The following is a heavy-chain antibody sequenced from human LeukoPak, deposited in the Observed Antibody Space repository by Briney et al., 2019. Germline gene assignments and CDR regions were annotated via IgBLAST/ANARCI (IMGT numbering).Heavy chain of an antibody. CDR2: ISGSGGST. V-gene: IGHV3-23*01. J-gene: IGHJ4*02. D-gene: IGHD3-16*02. Sequence: GGSLRLSCAASGFTFSSYAMSWVRQAPGKGREWGSAISGSGGSTYYADSVKGRFTISRDNSKNTLYLQMNSLRAEDTAVYYCAKGPGDYVWGSYRPPIYFDYWGQGTLVTVSS. CDR3: AKGPGDYVWGSYRPPIYFDY. CDR1: GFTFSSYA.